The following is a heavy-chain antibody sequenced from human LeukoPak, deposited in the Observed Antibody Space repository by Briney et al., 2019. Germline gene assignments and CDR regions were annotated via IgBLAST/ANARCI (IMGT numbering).Heavy chain of an antibody. J-gene: IGHJ5*02. Sequence: AGSLTLSCAASGFTFSTYWMTWVRQPPGKGLEWVASINQHGIEKYYVDSVKGRFTISRDNAKNSLYLQMNSLRAEDTAVYYCARVVVSHTNWFDPWGQGALVTVSS. CDR1: GFTFSTYW. V-gene: IGHV3-7*05. CDR3: ARVVVSHTNWFDP. CDR2: INQHGIEK. D-gene: IGHD5/OR15-5a*01.